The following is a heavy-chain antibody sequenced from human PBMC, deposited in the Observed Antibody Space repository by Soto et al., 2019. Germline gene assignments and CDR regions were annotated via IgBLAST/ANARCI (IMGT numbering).Heavy chain of an antibody. V-gene: IGHV3-49*03. CDR2: IRSKAYGGTT. Sequence: GGSLRLSCTASGFTFGDYAMSWFRQAPGKGLEWVGFIRSKAYGGTTEYAASVKGRFTISRDDSKSIAYLQMNSLKTEDTAVYYCTRVAVVTTRFFDYWGQGTLVTVSS. CDR1: GFTFGDYA. CDR3: TRVAVVTTRFFDY. J-gene: IGHJ4*02. D-gene: IGHD3-22*01.